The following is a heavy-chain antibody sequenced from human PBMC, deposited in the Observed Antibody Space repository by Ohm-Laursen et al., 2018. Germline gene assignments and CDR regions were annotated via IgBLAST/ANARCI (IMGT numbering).Heavy chain of an antibody. D-gene: IGHD5-18*01. CDR3: ARMNPYLSYGFDY. CDR2: IYHSGST. J-gene: IGHJ4*02. Sequence: SDTLSLTCAVSGYSISSGYYWGWIRQPPGKGLEWIGSIYHSGSTYYNPSLKSRVTISVDTSKNQFSLKLSSVTAADTAVYYCARMNPYLSYGFDYWGQGTLVTVSS. CDR1: GYSISSGYY. V-gene: IGHV4-38-2*01.